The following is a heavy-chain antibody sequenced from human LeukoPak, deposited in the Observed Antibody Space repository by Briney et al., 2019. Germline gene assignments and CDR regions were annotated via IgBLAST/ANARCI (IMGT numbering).Heavy chain of an antibody. J-gene: IGHJ5*02. CDR3: ARSSPFYYGSGTSYNWFDP. D-gene: IGHD3-10*01. CDR1: GGSISSGGYY. V-gene: IGHV4-31*03. CDR2: IYYSGST. Sequence: PSETLSLTCTVSGGSISSGGYYWSWIRQHPGKGLEWIGYIYYSGSTNYNPSLKSRVTISVDTSKNQFSLKLSSVTAADTAVYYCARSSPFYYGSGTSYNWFDPWGQGTLVTVSS.